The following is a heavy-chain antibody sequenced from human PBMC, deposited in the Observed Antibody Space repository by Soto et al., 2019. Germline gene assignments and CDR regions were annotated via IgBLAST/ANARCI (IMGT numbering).Heavy chain of an antibody. V-gene: IGHV3-30-3*01. J-gene: IGHJ6*02. Sequence: GGSLRLSCAASGLTFSSYAMHWVRQAPGKGLEWVAVISYDGSNKYYADSVKGRFTISRDNSKNTLYLQMNSLRAEDTAVYYCARDLPLDFWSGYYTHYYYYYGMDVWGQGTTVTVSS. CDR3: ARDLPLDFWSGYYTHYYYYYGMDV. D-gene: IGHD3-3*01. CDR1: GLTFSSYA. CDR2: ISYDGSNK.